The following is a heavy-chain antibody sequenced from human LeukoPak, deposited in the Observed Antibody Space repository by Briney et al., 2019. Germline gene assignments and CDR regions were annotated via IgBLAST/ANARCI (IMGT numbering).Heavy chain of an antibody. D-gene: IGHD3-3*01. V-gene: IGHV4-59*01. CDR3: ATLDHDVLSGYSHLDN. Sequence: SETLSLTCTVSGGSISSYYWSWIRQPPGKGLEWIGYIYYSGSTNYNPSLKSRVTISVDTSKNQFSLKLSSVTAADTAVYYCATLDHDVLSGYSHLDNWGQGTLVIVSS. CDR2: IYYSGST. J-gene: IGHJ4*02. CDR1: GGSISSYY.